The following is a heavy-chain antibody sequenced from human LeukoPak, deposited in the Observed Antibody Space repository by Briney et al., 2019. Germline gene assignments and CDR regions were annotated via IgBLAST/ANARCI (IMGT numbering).Heavy chain of an antibody. CDR3: ARLSADSSSSRGFDY. J-gene: IGHJ4*02. Sequence: SQTLSLTCTVSGASISNYWTWIRQPAGKGLEWIDRIYTSGSTNYNPSLKSRVAMSVETSKNQFSLKLSSVTAADTAVYYCARLSADSSSSRGFDYWGQGTLVTVSS. D-gene: IGHD2-2*01. CDR1: GASISNY. V-gene: IGHV4-4*07. CDR2: IYTSGST.